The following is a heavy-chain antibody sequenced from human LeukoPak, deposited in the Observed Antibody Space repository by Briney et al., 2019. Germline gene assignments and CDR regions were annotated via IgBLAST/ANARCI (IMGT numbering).Heavy chain of an antibody. J-gene: IGHJ4*02. CDR3: ARGAYGSGLGAIDY. Sequence: GGSLRLSCAASGFTFSSYAISWFRQAPEKGLELVSTISDSGARTFYADSVKGRFTISRDNAKNSLYLQMNSLRAEDTAVYYCARGAYGSGLGAIDYWGQGTLVTDSS. CDR2: ISDSGART. D-gene: IGHD3-10*01. V-gene: IGHV3-23*01. CDR1: GFTFSSYA.